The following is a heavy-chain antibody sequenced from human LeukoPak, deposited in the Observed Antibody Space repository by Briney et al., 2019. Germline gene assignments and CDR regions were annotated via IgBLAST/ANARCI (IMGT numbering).Heavy chain of an antibody. CDR2: INHSGST. Sequence: SETLSLTCAVYGGSFSGYYWSWIRQPPGKGLEWIGEINHSGSTYYNPSLKSRVTISVDRSKNQFSLKLSSVTAADTAVYYCARSKHGLYSSGWYYFDYWGQGTLVTVSS. J-gene: IGHJ4*02. V-gene: IGHV4-34*01. CDR1: GGSFSGYY. D-gene: IGHD6-19*01. CDR3: ARSKHGLYSSGWYYFDY.